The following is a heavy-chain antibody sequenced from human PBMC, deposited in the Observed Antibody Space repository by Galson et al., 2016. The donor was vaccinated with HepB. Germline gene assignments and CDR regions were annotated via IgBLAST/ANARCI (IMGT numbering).Heavy chain of an antibody. V-gene: IGHV3-15*07. D-gene: IGHD4-11*01. Sequence: SLRLSCAASGFTFSTAWMNWVRQAPGKGLEWVGRIKSKIDDETTDYAAPVKGRFTISRDNSKNTLYVHMNSLRAEDTAVYYCVREAGYSNAFGYWGQGTLVTVSS. CDR2: IKSKIDDETT. CDR3: VREAGYSNAFGY. J-gene: IGHJ4*02. CDR1: GFTFSTAW.